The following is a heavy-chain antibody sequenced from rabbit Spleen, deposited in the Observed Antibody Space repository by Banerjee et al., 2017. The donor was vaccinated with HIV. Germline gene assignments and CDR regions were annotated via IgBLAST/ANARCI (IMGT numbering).Heavy chain of an antibody. J-gene: IGHJ6*01. D-gene: IGHD1-1*01. CDR1: GFDFSSDA. CDR3: ARDTSSSFSSYGMDL. Sequence: QEQLVESGGGLVQPEGSLTLTCKASGFDFSSDAMCWVRQAPGKGLEWIACINAVTGKAVYASWAKGRFTISKTSSTTVTLQMTSLTVADTATYFCARDTSSSFSSYGMDLWGQGTLVTVS. V-gene: IGHV1S45*01. CDR2: INAVTGKA.